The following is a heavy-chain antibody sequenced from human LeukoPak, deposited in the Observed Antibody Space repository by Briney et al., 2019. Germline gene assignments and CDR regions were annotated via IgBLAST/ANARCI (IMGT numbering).Heavy chain of an antibody. Sequence: SETLSLTCTVSGGSISSYYWSWIRQPPGKGLEWLGYIYYSGSTNYNPSLKSRVTISVDTSKNQFSLKLRSVTAADTAVYYCARTAMGDYFDYWGQGTLVTVSS. V-gene: IGHV4-59*08. D-gene: IGHD5-18*01. J-gene: IGHJ4*02. CDR3: ARTAMGDYFDY. CDR1: GGSISSYY. CDR2: IYYSGST.